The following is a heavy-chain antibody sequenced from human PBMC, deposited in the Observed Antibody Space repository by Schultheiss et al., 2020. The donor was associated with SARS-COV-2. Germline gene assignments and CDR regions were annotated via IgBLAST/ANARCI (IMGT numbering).Heavy chain of an antibody. CDR1: GGSISSGDYY. Sequence: SETLSLTCTVSGGSISSGDYYWSWIRQPPGKGLEWIGYIYYSGSTYYNPSLKSRVTISVDTSKNQFSLKLSSVTAADTAVYYCARRVVAATLDGGWFDPWGQGTLVTVSS. D-gene: IGHD2-15*01. CDR3: ARRVVAATLDGGWFDP. V-gene: IGHV4-30-4*01. J-gene: IGHJ5*02. CDR2: IYYSGST.